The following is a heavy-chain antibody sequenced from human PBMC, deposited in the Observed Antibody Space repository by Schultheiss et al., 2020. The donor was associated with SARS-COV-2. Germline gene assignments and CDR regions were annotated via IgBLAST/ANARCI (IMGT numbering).Heavy chain of an antibody. J-gene: IGHJ3*02. CDR1: GGSFSGYY. D-gene: IGHD3-22*01. CDR3: AREKDYDSSGYYRAFDI. Sequence: SQTLSLTCAVYGGSFSGYYWSWIRQPPGKGLEWIGEINHSGSTNYNPSLKSRLTTSVDTSKNQFSLKLSSVTAADTAVYYCAREKDYDSSGYYRAFDIWGQGTMVTVSS. CDR2: INHSGST. V-gene: IGHV4-34*01.